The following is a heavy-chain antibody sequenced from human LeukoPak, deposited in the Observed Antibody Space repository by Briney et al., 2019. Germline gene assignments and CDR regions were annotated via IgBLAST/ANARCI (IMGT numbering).Heavy chain of an antibody. CDR1: GYTFSIYG. Sequence: ASVKVSCKASGYTFSIYGFSWVRQAPGQGLEWMGWINPNSGGTNYAQKFQGRVTMTRDTSISTAYMELSRLRSDDTAVYYCARDLYYYGSGIFDYWGQGTLVTVSS. J-gene: IGHJ4*02. V-gene: IGHV1-2*02. CDR3: ARDLYYYGSGIFDY. D-gene: IGHD3-10*01. CDR2: INPNSGGT.